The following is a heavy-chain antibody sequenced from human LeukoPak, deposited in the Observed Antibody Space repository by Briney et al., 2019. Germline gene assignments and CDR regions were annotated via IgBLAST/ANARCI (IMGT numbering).Heavy chain of an antibody. CDR3: AREQDYGDYGSFIDY. CDR2: ISASGGST. V-gene: IGHV3-23*01. Sequence: GGSLRLSCAASGFTFSSSAMSWVRQVPGKGLEWVSGISASGGSTSYADSVRGRFTISRDNSKNTLYVQMNSLRDEDTAVYYCAREQDYGDYGSFIDYWGQGTLVTVSS. CDR1: GFTFSSSA. D-gene: IGHD4-17*01. J-gene: IGHJ4*02.